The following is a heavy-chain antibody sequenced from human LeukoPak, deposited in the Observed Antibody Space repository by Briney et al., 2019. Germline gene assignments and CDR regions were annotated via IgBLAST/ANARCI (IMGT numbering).Heavy chain of an antibody. J-gene: IGHJ4*02. CDR3: ARGRSAAGDY. CDR1: GGSFSGYY. D-gene: IGHD6-13*01. Sequence: SETLSLTCAVYGGSFSGYYWSWIRQRPGKGLEWIGEINHSGSTNYNPSLKSRVTISVDTSKNQFSLKLSSVTAADTAVYYCARGRSAAGDYWGQGTLVTVSS. CDR2: INHSGST. V-gene: IGHV4-34*01.